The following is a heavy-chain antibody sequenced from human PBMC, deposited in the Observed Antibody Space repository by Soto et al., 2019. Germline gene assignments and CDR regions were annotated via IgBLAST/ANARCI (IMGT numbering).Heavy chain of an antibody. D-gene: IGHD3-22*01. J-gene: IGHJ4*02. CDR2: IVVGSGNT. V-gene: IGHV1-58*01. CDR1: GFTFTSSA. Sequence: ASVKVSCKASGFTFTSSAVQWVRQARGQRLEWIGWIVVGSGNTNYAQKFQERVTITRDMSTSTAYMELSSLRSEDTAVYYCAAAPYYYDSSGYYLDYWGQGTLVTVSS. CDR3: AAAPYYYDSSGYYLDY.